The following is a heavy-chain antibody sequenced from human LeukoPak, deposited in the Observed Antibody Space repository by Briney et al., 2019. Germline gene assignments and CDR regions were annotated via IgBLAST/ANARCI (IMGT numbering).Heavy chain of an antibody. Sequence: PSETLSLTCTVSGGSISNYYWSWIRQPPGKGLEWIGYIYYSGSTNYNPSLKSRVTISVDTSKNQFSLKLSSVTAADTAVYYCARHRKQLEFDPWGQGTLVTVSS. D-gene: IGHD6-6*01. CDR1: GGSISNYY. CDR2: IYYSGST. V-gene: IGHV4-59*08. J-gene: IGHJ5*02. CDR3: ARHRKQLEFDP.